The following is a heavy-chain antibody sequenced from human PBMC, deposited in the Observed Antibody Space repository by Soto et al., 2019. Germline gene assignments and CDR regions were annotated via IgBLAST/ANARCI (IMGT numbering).Heavy chain of an antibody. V-gene: IGHV4-30-4*01. CDR3: ASTKKGGLTIPDAFDI. CDR1: GGFISSGDYY. D-gene: IGHD3-10*01. Sequence: SETLSLTCTVSGGFISSGDYYWSWIRQPPGKGLEWIGYIYYSGSTYYNPSLKSRVTISVDTSKNQFSLKLSSVTAADTAVYYCASTKKGGLTIPDAFDIWGQGTMVTVSS. J-gene: IGHJ3*02. CDR2: IYYSGST.